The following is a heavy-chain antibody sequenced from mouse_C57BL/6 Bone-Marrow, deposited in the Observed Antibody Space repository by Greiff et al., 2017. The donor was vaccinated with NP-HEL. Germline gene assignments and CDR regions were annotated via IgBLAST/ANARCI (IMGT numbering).Heavy chain of an antibody. V-gene: IGHV1-18*01. CDR2: INPNNGGT. CDR1: GYTFTDYN. D-gene: IGHD2-12*01. Sequence: VQLQQSGPELVKPGASVKIPCKASGYTFTDYNMDWVKQSHGKSLEWIGDINPNNGGTIYNQKFKGKATLTVDKSSSTAYMELRSLTSEDTAVYYCARLRPDYYAMDYWGQGTSVTVSS. CDR3: ARLRPDYYAMDY. J-gene: IGHJ4*01.